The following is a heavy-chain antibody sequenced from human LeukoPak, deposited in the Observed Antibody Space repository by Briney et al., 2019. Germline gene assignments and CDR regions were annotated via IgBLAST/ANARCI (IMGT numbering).Heavy chain of an antibody. Sequence: GGSLRLSCAASGFTVSSNYMSWVRQAPGKGLEWVSVISGSGGRTYYADSVKRRFTISRDNSKNTLYLQMNSLRAEDTAIYYCAKDGYSSGWPPEYFQHWGQGTLVTVSS. V-gene: IGHV3-23*01. D-gene: IGHD6-19*01. J-gene: IGHJ1*01. CDR2: ISGSGGRT. CDR1: GFTVSSNY. CDR3: AKDGYSSGWPPEYFQH.